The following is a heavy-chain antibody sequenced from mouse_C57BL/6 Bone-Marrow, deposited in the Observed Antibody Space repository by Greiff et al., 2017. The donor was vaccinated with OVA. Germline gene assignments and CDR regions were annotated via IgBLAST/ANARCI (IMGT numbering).Heavy chain of an antibody. Sequence: EVKLMESGPELVKPGASVKISCKASGYSFTGYYMNWVKQSPEKSLEWIGEINPSTGGTTYNQKFKAKATLTVDKSSSTAYMQLKSLTSEDTAVYYCAGHYGSSYWYFDVWGTGTTVTVSS. CDR2: INPSTGGT. V-gene: IGHV1-42*01. D-gene: IGHD1-1*01. J-gene: IGHJ1*03. CDR1: GYSFTGYY. CDR3: AGHYGSSYWYFDV.